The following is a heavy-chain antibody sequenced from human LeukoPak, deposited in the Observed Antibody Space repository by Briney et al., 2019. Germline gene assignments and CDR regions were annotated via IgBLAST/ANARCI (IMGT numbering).Heavy chain of an antibody. V-gene: IGHV4-39*01. CDR1: GGSISSSSYY. CDR2: IYYSGST. D-gene: IGHD6-13*01. CDR3: ARHFGSSNWSYYYMDV. Sequence: PSETLSLTCTVSGGSISSSSYYWGWIRQPPGEGLEWIGSIYYSGSTYYNPSLKSRVTISVDTSKNQFSLKLSSVTAADTAVYYCARHFGSSNWSYYYMDVWGKGATVTVSS. J-gene: IGHJ6*03.